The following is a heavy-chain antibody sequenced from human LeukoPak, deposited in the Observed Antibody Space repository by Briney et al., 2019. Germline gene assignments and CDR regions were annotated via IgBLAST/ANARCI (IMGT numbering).Heavy chain of an antibody. J-gene: IGHJ3*02. V-gene: IGHV3-66*01. D-gene: IGHD5-18*01. CDR2: LSSAGGT. CDR1: GFTVSSNY. Sequence: GGSLRLSCAASGFTVSSNYMSWVRQALGKGLEWVSVLSSAGGTNYADPVKGRFTISRDNAKNSLYLQMNSLRDEDTAVYYCARDVGYAFDIWGQGTMVTVSS. CDR3: ARDVGYAFDI.